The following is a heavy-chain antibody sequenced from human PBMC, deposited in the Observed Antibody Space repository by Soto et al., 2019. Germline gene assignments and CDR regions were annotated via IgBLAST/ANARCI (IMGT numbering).Heavy chain of an antibody. J-gene: IGHJ4*02. CDR2: ISGSGGST. D-gene: IGHD5-12*01. CDR3: AKDGYIVATYFDY. Sequence: LRLSCAASGFTFSSYAMSWVRQAPGKGLEWVSAISGSGGSTYYADSAKGRFTISRDNSKNTLYLQMNSLRAEDTAVYYCAKDGYIVATYFDYWGQGTLVTVSS. V-gene: IGHV3-23*01. CDR1: GFTFSSYA.